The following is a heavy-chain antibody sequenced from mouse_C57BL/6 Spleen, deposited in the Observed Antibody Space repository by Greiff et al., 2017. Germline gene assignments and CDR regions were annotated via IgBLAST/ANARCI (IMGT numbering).Heavy chain of an antibody. Sequence: QVQLQQPGAELVRPGSSVKLSCKASGYTFTSYWMHWVKQRPIQGLEWIGNIDPSDSETHYNQKFKDKATLTVDKSSSTAYMQLSSLTSEDSAVDYCARSGYGPDWYFDVWGTGTTVTVSS. D-gene: IGHD1-1*01. V-gene: IGHV1-52*01. CDR3: ARSGYGPDWYFDV. CDR1: GYTFTSYW. CDR2: IDPSDSET. J-gene: IGHJ1*03.